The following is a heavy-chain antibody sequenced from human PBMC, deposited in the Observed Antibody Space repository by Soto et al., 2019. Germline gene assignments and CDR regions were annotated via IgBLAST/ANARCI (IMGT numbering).Heavy chain of an antibody. CDR2: ISSSSSYI. CDR3: ARDTVTTKYYFDY. Sequence: GGSLRLSCAASGFSFSSYSMNWVRQAPGKGLEWVSSISSSSSYIYYADSVKGRFTISRDNAKNSLYLQMNSLRAEDTAVYYCARDTVTTKYYFDYWGQGTLVTVSS. J-gene: IGHJ4*02. D-gene: IGHD4-17*01. V-gene: IGHV3-21*01. CDR1: GFSFSSYS.